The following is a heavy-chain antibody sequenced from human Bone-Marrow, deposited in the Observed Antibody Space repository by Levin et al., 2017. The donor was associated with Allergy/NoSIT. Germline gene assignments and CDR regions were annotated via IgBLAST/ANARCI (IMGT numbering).Heavy chain of an antibody. CDR1: GGSISTYY. D-gene: IGHD3-3*01. Sequence: RPSETLSLTCTISGGSISTYYWTWIRQSPGKGLEWIGNVFYTGSTVYNPSLKSRVTMSVDMSKTQFSLKLTSMTAADTAVYYCARSGGTATNWFDPWGQGMLVTVSS. J-gene: IGHJ5*02. V-gene: IGHV4-59*01. CDR3: ARSGGTATNWFDP. CDR2: VFYTGST.